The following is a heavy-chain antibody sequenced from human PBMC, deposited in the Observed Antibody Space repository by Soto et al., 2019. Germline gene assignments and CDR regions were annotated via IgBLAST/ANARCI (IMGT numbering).Heavy chain of an antibody. V-gene: IGHV3-21*01. D-gene: IGHD1-26*01. CDR3: ARDWDSGLYYYYGMDV. CDR1: GFTFSSYS. J-gene: IGHJ6*02. Sequence: GGSLRLSCAASGFTFSSYSMNWVRQAPGKGLEWVSSISSSSSYIYYADSVKGRFTISRDNAKNSLYLQMNSLRAEDTAVYYCARDWDSGLYYYYGMDVWGQGTTVTVSS. CDR2: ISSSSSYI.